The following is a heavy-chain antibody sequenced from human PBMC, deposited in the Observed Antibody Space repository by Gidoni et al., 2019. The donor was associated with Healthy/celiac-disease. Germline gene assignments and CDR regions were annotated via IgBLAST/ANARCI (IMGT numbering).Heavy chain of an antibody. CDR2: IKQDGSEK. D-gene: IGHD3-22*01. Sequence: EVQLVESGGGLVQPGGSLRLSCAASGFPFSSYWMSWVRQAPGKGLEWVANIKQDGSEKYYVDSVKGRFTISRDNAKNSLYLQMNSLRAEDTAVYYCARATYYYDSSGYSHFDYWGQGTLVTVSS. CDR3: ARATYYYDSSGYSHFDY. J-gene: IGHJ4*02. V-gene: IGHV3-7*01. CDR1: GFPFSSYW.